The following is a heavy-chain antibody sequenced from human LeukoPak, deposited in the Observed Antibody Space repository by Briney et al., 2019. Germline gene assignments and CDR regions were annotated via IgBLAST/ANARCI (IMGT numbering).Heavy chain of an antibody. J-gene: IGHJ5*02. CDR3: ARALTTVTSRWFDP. V-gene: IGHV4-61*02. Sequence: SETLSLTCTVSGGSISSGSYYWSWIRQPAGKGQEWIGRIYTSGSTNYNPSLKSRVTISVDTSKNQFSLKLSSVTAADTAVYYCARALTTVTSRWFDPWGQGTLVTVSS. CDR2: IYTSGST. D-gene: IGHD4-17*01. CDR1: GGSISSGSYY.